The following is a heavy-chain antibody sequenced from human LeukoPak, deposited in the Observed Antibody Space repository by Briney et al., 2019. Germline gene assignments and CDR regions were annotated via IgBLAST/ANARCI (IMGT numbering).Heavy chain of an antibody. CDR3: ATPGGYSYGHGYFDY. CDR1: GYTFTSYD. J-gene: IGHJ4*02. Sequence: SVKVSCKASGYTFTSYDINWVRQAPGQGLEWMGRIIPILGIANYAQKFQGRVTITADKSTSTAYMELSSLRSEDTAVYYCATPGGYSYGHGYFDYWGQGTLVTVSS. D-gene: IGHD5-18*01. V-gene: IGHV1-69*04. CDR2: IIPILGIA.